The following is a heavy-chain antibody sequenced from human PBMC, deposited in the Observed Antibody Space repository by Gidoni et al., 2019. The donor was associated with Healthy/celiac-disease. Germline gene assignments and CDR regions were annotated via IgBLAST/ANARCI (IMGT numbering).Heavy chain of an antibody. CDR1: GFTFSSYA. CDR2: ISGSGGST. J-gene: IGHJ4*02. D-gene: IGHD3-9*01. V-gene: IGHV3-23*01. Sequence: VQLLESGGGLVQPGGSLSLSCAASGFTFSSYAMSWVRQAPGKGLEWVSAISGSGGSTYYADSVKGRFTISRDNAKNTLYLQMNSLRAEDTAVYYWAKSRDNFDWLSPVDYWGQGTLVTVSS. CDR3: AKSRDNFDWLSPVDY.